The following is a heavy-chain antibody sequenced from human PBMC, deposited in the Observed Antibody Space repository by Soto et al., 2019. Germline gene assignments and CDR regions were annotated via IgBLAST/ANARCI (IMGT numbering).Heavy chain of an antibody. CDR3: ARILAGSSSNWFDP. Sequence: PGKALEWLALIYWDDDKRYSPSLKSRLTITKDTSKSQVVLTMTNMDPVDTATYYCARILAGSSSNWFDPWGQGTRVTVSS. D-gene: IGHD6-13*01. CDR2: IYWDDDK. V-gene: IGHV2-5*02. J-gene: IGHJ5*02.